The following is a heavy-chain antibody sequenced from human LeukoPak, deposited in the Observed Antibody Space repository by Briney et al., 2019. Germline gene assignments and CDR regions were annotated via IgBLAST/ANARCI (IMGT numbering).Heavy chain of an antibody. Sequence: GESLKISCKGPEHSFTNYWIGWVRQMPGKGLDWMGIIYPGDSDTRYSPSFQGQVTISADKSITTAYLQWSSLKASDTAIYYCARRTGVSGPFDSWGQGTLVTV. CDR2: IYPGDSDT. CDR1: EHSFTNYW. J-gene: IGHJ4*02. V-gene: IGHV5-51*01. CDR3: ARRTGVSGPFDS. D-gene: IGHD3-3*01.